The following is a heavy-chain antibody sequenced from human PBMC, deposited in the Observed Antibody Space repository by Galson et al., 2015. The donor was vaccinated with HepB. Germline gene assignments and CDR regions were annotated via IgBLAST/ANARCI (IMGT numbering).Heavy chain of an antibody. CDR2: ISAYNGNT. CDR3: ARAFGSTSWIDS. V-gene: IGHV1-18*01. Sequence: SVKVSCKASGYTFSNYGISWVRQAPGQGLEWMGWISAYNGNTNYAQKFQGRVTMATDTSTYTAYMELRSLTSDDTAMYYCARAFGSTSWIDSWGQGSLVTVSS. D-gene: IGHD5/OR15-5a*01. J-gene: IGHJ5*01. CDR1: GYTFSNYG.